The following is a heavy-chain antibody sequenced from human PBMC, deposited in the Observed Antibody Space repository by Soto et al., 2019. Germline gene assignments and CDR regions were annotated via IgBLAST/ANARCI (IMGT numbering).Heavy chain of an antibody. Sequence: QAQLVESGGGVVQPGRSLRLSCAASGFSFSVYAMHWVRQSPGKGLEWVAVTSSDGTKKYYTDSVQGRFTISRDNSKNTLYLQMSSLRAEDSSVYYCAREVVAPADYYYGLDLWGQGTTVTVSS. CDR2: TSSDGTKK. CDR1: GFSFSVYA. CDR3: AREVVAPADYYYGLDL. J-gene: IGHJ6*02. V-gene: IGHV3-30-3*01. D-gene: IGHD3-22*01.